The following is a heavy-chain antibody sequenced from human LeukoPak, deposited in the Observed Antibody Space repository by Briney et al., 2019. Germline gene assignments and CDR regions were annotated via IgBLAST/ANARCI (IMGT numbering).Heavy chain of an antibody. V-gene: IGHV3-23*01. CDR3: AKAPVWNYYYGLDV. Sequence: PGGSLRLSCAASGLTASHNVNNAMSWVRHAPGKGLGWVSGITTSGSTYYADSVKGRFTISRENSNNTLYLHMDSLRAEDTAVYYCAKAPVWNYYYGLDVWGQGTTVTVSS. D-gene: IGHD2-21*01. CDR1: GLTASHNVNNA. J-gene: IGHJ6*02. CDR2: ITTSGST.